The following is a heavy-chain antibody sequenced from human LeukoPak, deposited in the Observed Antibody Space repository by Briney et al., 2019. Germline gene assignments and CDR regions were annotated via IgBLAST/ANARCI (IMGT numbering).Heavy chain of an antibody. CDR2: IYYSGST. J-gene: IGHJ6*02. Sequence: TSETLSLTCTVSGGSISSYYWSWIRQPPGKELEWIGYIYYSGSTNYNPSLKSRVTISVDTSKNQFSLKLSSVTAADTAVYYCASHRPPGAPLYGMDVGGQGPTVTVS. CDR3: ASHRPPGAPLYGMDV. V-gene: IGHV4-59*08. CDR1: GGSISSYY. D-gene: IGHD3-10*01.